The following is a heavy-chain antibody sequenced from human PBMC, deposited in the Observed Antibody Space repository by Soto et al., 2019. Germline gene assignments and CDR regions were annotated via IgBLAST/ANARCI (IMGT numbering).Heavy chain of an antibody. V-gene: IGHV1-2*04. CDR3: ARSIVVVPATAFDI. Sequence: ASVKVSCKASGYTFTGYYMHWVRQAPGQGLEWMGWINPNSGGTNYAQKFQGWVTMTRDTSTSTAYMELSRLRSDDTAVYYCARSIVVVPATAFDIWGQGTMVTVSS. CDR1: GYTFTGYY. D-gene: IGHD2-2*01. J-gene: IGHJ3*02. CDR2: INPNSGGT.